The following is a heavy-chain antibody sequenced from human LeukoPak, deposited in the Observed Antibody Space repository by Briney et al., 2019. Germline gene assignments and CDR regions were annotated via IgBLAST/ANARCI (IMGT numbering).Heavy chain of an antibody. Sequence: GGSLRLSCAASGFTFSSYSMNWVRQAPGKGLEWVSSISSSSSYIYYADSVKGRFTISRDNAKNSLYLQMNSLRAEDTAVYYCARDDYGGNSGGNFDYWGQGTLVTVSS. CDR2: ISSSSSYI. V-gene: IGHV3-21*01. D-gene: IGHD4-23*01. J-gene: IGHJ4*02. CDR1: GFTFSSYS. CDR3: ARDDYGGNSGGNFDY.